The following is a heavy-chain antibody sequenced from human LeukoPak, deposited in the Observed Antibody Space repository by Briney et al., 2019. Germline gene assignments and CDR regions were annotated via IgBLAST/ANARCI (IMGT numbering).Heavy chain of an antibody. J-gene: IGHJ6*04. D-gene: IGHD3-9*01. V-gene: IGHV4-34*01. CDR2: IEHSGST. CDR1: GGSFTGYY. Sequence: ASETLSLTCAVYGGSFTGYYWNWIRQPPGKGLEWIGEIEHSGSTKYNPSLRSRVTISADTSKNQFSLKMSSVTAADTAVYYCAGTSGDWLSWAWIGVDVWGKGTTVTVSS. CDR3: AGTSGDWLSWAWIGVDV.